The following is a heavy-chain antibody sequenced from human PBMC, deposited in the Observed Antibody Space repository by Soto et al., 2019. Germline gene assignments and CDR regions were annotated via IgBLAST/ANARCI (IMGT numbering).Heavy chain of an antibody. D-gene: IGHD3-22*01. V-gene: IGHV1-2*04. Sequence: ASVKVSCKASGYTFTGYYMHWVRQAPGQGLEWMGWINPNSGGTNYAQKFQGWVTMTRDTSISTAYMELSRLRSDDTAVYYCARSDSSGYYYYYYYGMDVWGQGTTVTVSS. J-gene: IGHJ6*02. CDR1: GYTFTGYY. CDR2: INPNSGGT. CDR3: ARSDSSGYYYYYYYGMDV.